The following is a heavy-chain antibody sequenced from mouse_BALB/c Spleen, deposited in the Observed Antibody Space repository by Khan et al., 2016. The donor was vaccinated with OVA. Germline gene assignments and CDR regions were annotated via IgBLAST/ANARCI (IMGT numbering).Heavy chain of an antibody. V-gene: IGHV1-7*01. J-gene: IGHJ2*01. CDR2: INPTSGYT. Sequence: QVQLKESGAELAKPGASVKMSCKASGYTFTSYWMHWIKQRPGQGLAWIGYINPTSGYTDYNQKFKDKATLTADKSSSTAYMQLNSLTSDDSAVYYCARDRIDYWGQGTTLTVSS. CDR1: GYTFTSYW. CDR3: ARDRIDY.